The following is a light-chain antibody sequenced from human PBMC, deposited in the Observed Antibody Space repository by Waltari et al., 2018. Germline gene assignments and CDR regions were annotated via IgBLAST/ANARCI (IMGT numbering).Light chain of an antibody. CDR1: STDVGGYNY. CDR2: DVT. Sequence: QSALTQPRSVSGSLGQSVTISCTGTSTDVGGYNYVSWYQQRPGEAPQLIIYDVTQRPSGVPDRFSGCKSGNAASLTISGLQGEDEADYYCCSYADRFTVILFGAGTKLTVL. J-gene: IGLJ3*02. CDR3: CSYADRFTVIL. V-gene: IGLV2-11*01.